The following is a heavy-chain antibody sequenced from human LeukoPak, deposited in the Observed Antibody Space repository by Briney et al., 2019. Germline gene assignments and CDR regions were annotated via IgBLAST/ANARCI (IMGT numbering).Heavy chain of an antibody. J-gene: IGHJ4*02. D-gene: IGHD2-2*01. CDR2: ISAYNGNT. V-gene: IGHV1-18*01. Sequence: ASVKVSCKASGYPLTSCGITWVRQAPGQGLEWMGWISAYNGNTNYAQKLQGRVTMTTDTSTSTAYMELRSLGSDDTAVYYCARVVPAAIAADYWGQGTLVTVSS. CDR1: GYPLTSCG. CDR3: ARVVPAAIAADY.